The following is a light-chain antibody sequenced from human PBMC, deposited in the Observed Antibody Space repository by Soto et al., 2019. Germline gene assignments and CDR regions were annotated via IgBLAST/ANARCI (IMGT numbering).Light chain of an antibody. Sequence: QSALTQPASVSGSPGQTITISCSGTRTDIGGYNLVSWYQQHPGKAPKLLIHEVSNRPSGISNRFNASKSDNMVSLTISGLRAEDEADYYCSAYSAGSTLLVFGTGTKLTVL. CDR1: RTDIGGYNL. CDR2: EVS. V-gene: IGLV2-14*01. CDR3: SAYSAGSTLLV. J-gene: IGLJ1*01.